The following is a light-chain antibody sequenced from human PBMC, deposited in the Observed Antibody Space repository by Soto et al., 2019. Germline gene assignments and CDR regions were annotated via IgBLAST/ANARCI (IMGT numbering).Light chain of an antibody. Sequence: DLEMPPSPSTLSGSLVDSVTITVRASQPISSWLAWYQQKPGKAPKLLIYRASTLKSGVPARFSGSGSGTEFTLTISSLQPDDFAIYYCQQYDSYSEAFGQGTKVDIK. V-gene: IGKV1-5*03. CDR1: QPISSW. CDR2: RAS. J-gene: IGKJ1*01. CDR3: QQYDSYSEA.